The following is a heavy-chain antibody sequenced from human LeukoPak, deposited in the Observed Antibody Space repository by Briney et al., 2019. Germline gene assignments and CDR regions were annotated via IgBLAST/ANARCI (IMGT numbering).Heavy chain of an antibody. CDR2: ISSSSSYI. CDR3: ASETSGRGYFDY. J-gene: IGHJ4*02. D-gene: IGHD6-19*01. Sequence: GGSLRLSCAASGFTFSSYSMNWVRQAPGKGLEWVSSISSSSSYIYYADSVKGRFTISRDNAKNSLYLQMNSLRAEDTAVYYCASETSGRGYFDYWGQGTLVTVSS. CDR1: GFTFSSYS. V-gene: IGHV3-21*04.